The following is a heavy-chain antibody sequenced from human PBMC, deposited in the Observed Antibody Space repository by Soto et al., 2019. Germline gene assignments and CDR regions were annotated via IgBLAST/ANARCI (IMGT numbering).Heavy chain of an antibody. CDR3: ASSPGKADAFDI. V-gene: IGHV1-69*02. Sequence: QVQLVQSGAEVKKPGSSVKVSCKASGGTFSSYTISWVRQAPGQGLEWMGRIIPILGIANYAQKFQGRVTITADKSTSTAYMELSSLRSEDTAVYYCASSPGKADAFDIWGQGTMVTVSS. CDR1: GGTFSSYT. J-gene: IGHJ3*02. CDR2: IIPILGIA.